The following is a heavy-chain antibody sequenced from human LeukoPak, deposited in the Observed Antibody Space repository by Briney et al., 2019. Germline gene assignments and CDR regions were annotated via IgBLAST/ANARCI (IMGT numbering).Heavy chain of an antibody. V-gene: IGHV4-59*08. CDR1: GGSISSYY. CDR3: ARHREMDSYEAFDM. D-gene: IGHD5-24*01. CDR2: IVYSGST. Sequence: SETLSLTRTVSGGSISSYYWSWIRQPPRKGLEWIGFIVYSGSTNYNPSLKSRVTISIDTSNNQLSLKLSSVTAADTAVYYCARHREMDSYEAFDMWGQGTMVTVSS. J-gene: IGHJ3*02.